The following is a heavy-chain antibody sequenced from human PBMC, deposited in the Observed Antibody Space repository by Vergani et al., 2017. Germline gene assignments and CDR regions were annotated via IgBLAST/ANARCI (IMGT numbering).Heavy chain of an antibody. D-gene: IGHD4-17*01. V-gene: IGHV3-23*04. CDR1: GFTFSSYA. CDR3: AKRDEDGDYVPFDY. J-gene: IGHJ4*02. CDR2: ISGSGGST. Sequence: EVQLVESGGGVVRPGGSLRLSCAASGFTFSSYAMSWVRQAPGKGLEWVSAISGSGGSTYYADSVKGRFTISRDNSKNTMYLQMNSLRAEDTAVYYCAKRDEDGDYVPFDYWGQGTLVTVSS.